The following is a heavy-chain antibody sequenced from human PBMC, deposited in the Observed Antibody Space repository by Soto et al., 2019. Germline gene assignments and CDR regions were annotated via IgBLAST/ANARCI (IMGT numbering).Heavy chain of an antibody. CDR2: ISSSSSYI. D-gene: IGHD6-25*01. J-gene: IGHJ4*02. V-gene: IGHV3-21*01. Sequence: EVQLVESGGGLVKPGGYLRLSCAASGFTFSSYSMNWVRQAPGQGLEWVSSISSSSSYIYYADSVKGRFTISRDNAKNSLYLQMNSLRAEDTAVYYCARDRRRQGYFDYWGQGTLVTVSS. CDR3: ARDRRRQGYFDY. CDR1: GFTFSSYS.